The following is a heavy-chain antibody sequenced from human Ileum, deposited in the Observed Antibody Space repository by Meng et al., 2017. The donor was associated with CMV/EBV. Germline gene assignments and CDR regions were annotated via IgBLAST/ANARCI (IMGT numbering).Heavy chain of an antibody. D-gene: IGHD3-22*01. CDR2: VKGDATTT. J-gene: IGHJ4*02. CDR1: GFTFSDYW. Sequence: GGSLRLSCAASGFTFSDYWMTWVRQAPGKGLEWVASVKGDATTTYYVDSLKGRLTISRDNAKTSLYLQMISLKAEDTAVYYCAGWILSSGYYSIDYWGQGTPVTVSS. V-gene: IGHV3-7*01. CDR3: AGWILSSGYYSIDY.